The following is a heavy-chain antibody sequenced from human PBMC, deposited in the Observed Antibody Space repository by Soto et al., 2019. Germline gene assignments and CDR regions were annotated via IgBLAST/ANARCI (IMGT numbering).Heavy chain of an antibody. D-gene: IGHD3-10*01. Sequence: QVQLVQSGAEVKKPGSSVRVCCKASGGTFSSYAISWVRQAPGQGLEWMGGIIPIFGPANYAQKFQGRVTITEDESTSTAYMELSSLRSEDTAVYYCARRHGENYYYYYGMDVWGQETTVTVSS. CDR3: ARRHGENYYYYYGMDV. V-gene: IGHV1-69*01. J-gene: IGHJ6*02. CDR1: GGTFSSYA. CDR2: IIPIFGPA.